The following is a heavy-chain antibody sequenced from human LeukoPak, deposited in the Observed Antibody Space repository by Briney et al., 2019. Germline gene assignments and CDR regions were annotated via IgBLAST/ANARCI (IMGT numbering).Heavy chain of an antibody. CDR2: IYHSGIT. V-gene: IGHV4-38-2*01. CDR3: TRFSTAASRPAYY. J-gene: IGHJ4*02. CDR1: GYSISTGYD. Sequence: SETLSLACAVSGYSISTGYDWGCIRQSPGKGVGGIGNIYHSGITHHNPSLQGRVTLSVNTSKNQFSLNLNSVTAADTAVYYCTRFSTAASRPAYYWGQGTLVIVSS. D-gene: IGHD2-21*01.